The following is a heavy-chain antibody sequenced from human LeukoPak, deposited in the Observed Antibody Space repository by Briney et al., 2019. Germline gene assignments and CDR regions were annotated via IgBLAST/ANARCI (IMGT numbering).Heavy chain of an antibody. D-gene: IGHD6-13*01. CDR2: IWYDGSNK. Sequence: GGSLRLSCAASGFTFSSYGMHWVRQAPGKGLEWVAVIWYDGSNKYCADSVKGRFTISRDNSKNTLYLQMNSLRAVDTAVYYCARAHSIAAAVPWGYWGQGTLVTVSS. V-gene: IGHV3-33*01. CDR1: GFTFSSYG. CDR3: ARAHSIAAAVPWGY. J-gene: IGHJ4*02.